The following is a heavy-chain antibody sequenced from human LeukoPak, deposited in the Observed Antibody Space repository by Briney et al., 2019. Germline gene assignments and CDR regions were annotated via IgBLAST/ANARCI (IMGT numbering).Heavy chain of an antibody. J-gene: IGHJ3*02. CDR1: GFTFSSYS. D-gene: IGHD3-22*01. CDR2: ISSSSSYI. CDR3: ARELEGPRDSSGYYDLHDAFDI. V-gene: IGHV3-21*01. Sequence: PGGSLRLSCAASGFTFSSYSMNWVRQAPGKGLEWVSSISSSSSYIYYADSVKGRFTISRDNSKNTLYLQMNSLRAEDTAVYYCARELEGPRDSSGYYDLHDAFDIWGQGTMVTVSS.